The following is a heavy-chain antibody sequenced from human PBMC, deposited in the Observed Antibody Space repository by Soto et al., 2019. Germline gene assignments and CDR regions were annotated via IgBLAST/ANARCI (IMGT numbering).Heavy chain of an antibody. CDR2: IYYSGST. CDR3: ARSHGGNFDAFDI. CDR1: GGSISSYY. Sequence: SETLSLTCTVSGGSISSYYWSWIRQPPGKGLEWIGYIYYSGSTNYNPSLKSRVTISVDTSKHQFSLKLSSVTAADTAVYYCARSHGGNFDAFDIWGQGTMVTVSS. D-gene: IGHD2-21*02. V-gene: IGHV4-59*01. J-gene: IGHJ3*02.